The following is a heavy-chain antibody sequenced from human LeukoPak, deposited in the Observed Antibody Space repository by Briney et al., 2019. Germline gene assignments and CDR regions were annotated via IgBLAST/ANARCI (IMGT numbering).Heavy chain of an antibody. CDR2: IYYSGST. D-gene: IGHD3-10*01. CDR1: GDSIRSHY. J-gene: IGHJ4*02. V-gene: IGHV4-59*11. CDR3: AREQNYYGSVTSFDY. Sequence: SETLSLTCTLSGDSIRSHYWHWLRQPPGKGLEWLGYIYYSGSTDYNPSLKSRVTISVDKSKNQFSLKLTSVTAADTAMYYCAREQNYYGSVTSFDYWGQGTLVTVSS.